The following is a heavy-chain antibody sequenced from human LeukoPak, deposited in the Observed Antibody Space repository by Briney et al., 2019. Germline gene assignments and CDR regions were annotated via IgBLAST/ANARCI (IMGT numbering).Heavy chain of an antibody. Sequence: SETLSLTCTVSGGSISSGSYYWSWIRQPAGKGLEWIGRIYTSGSTNYNPSLKSRVTISVDTSKNQFSLKLSSVTAADTAVYYCAADDLNIGYWGQGTLVTVSS. CDR3: AADDLNIGY. CDR2: IYTSGST. J-gene: IGHJ4*02. CDR1: GGSISSGSYY. V-gene: IGHV4-61*02. D-gene: IGHD3/OR15-3a*01.